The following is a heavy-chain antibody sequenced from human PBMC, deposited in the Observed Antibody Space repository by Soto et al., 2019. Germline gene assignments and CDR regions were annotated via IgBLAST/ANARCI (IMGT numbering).Heavy chain of an antibody. Sequence: QVQLVQSGAEVKRPGASVKVSCTASGNPFTSYYIHWVRQAPGQGLEWVGIINPAGDYTSYAQKSQGRVPLTRDTSTSTVYMDLSSLRSEDPAVYYCARDWYSISSGERVDYWGQGTLVTVSS. J-gene: IGHJ4*02. CDR1: GNPFTSYY. CDR2: INPAGDYT. CDR3: ARDWYSISSGERVDY. D-gene: IGHD1-26*01. V-gene: IGHV1-46*01.